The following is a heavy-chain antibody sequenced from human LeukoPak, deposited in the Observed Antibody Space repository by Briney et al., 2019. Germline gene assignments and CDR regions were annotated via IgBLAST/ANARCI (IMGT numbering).Heavy chain of an antibody. CDR3: ARDYTAMVIGY. D-gene: IGHD5-18*01. Sequence: GGSLRLSCSASGFTFSSYAMHWVRQAPGKGLEYVSAISSNGGSTYYADSVKGRFTISRDNSKNTLYLQMSSLRAEDTAVYYCARDYTAMVIGYWGQGTLVTVSS. J-gene: IGHJ4*02. CDR2: ISSNGGST. V-gene: IGHV3-64D*06. CDR1: GFTFSSYA.